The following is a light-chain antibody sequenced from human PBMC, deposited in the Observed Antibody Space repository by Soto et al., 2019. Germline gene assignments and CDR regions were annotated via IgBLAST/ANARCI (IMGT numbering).Light chain of an antibody. J-gene: IGKJ4*01. CDR2: GAS. Sequence: EIVMTQSPDTLSVSSGERATLSCRASQSVSSNLAWYQQKPGQAPRLLIYGASTRATGIPARFSGSGSGTEFTLTISSLQSEDFAVYYCQQYNNWPPLTFGGGTKVEIK. CDR3: QQYNNWPPLT. V-gene: IGKV3-15*01. CDR1: QSVSSN.